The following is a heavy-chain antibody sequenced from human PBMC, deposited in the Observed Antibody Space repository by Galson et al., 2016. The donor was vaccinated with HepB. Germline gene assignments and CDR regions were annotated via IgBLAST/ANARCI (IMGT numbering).Heavy chain of an antibody. CDR3: AREWEIVVAGANRYNWFDP. J-gene: IGHJ5*02. D-gene: IGHD2-15*01. V-gene: IGHV4-61*02. Sequence: TLSLTCTVSGASIRGDNYWWSWIRQPAGKGLEWIGRIYASGSTNYNPSPNGRVAMSLDTSKSQFSLRLTSVTAADTARYYCAREWEIVVAGANRYNWFDPWGQGTLVTVSS. CDR2: IYASGST. CDR1: GASIRGDNYW.